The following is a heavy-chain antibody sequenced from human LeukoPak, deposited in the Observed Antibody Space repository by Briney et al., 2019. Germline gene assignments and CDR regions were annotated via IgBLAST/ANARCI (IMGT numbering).Heavy chain of an antibody. CDR1: CGSISSSSYC. CDR2: IYYSRRT. Sequence: SETLSLPYTVACGSISSSSYCLGWIRQPPGEGLGWIWSIYYSRRTYNNPSIKSRVTISVDTSKNQFSRKLSSGTAADTAVYYCARRSSWSNRGFDYWGQGTLVTVSS. J-gene: IGHJ4*02. D-gene: IGHD6-13*01. V-gene: IGHV4-39*01. CDR3: ARRSSWSNRGFDY.